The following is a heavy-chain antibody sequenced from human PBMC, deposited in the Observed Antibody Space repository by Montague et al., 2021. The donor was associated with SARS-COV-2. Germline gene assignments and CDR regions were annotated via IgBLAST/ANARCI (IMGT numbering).Heavy chain of an antibody. CDR1: GFTFSSYS. J-gene: IGHJ3*02. D-gene: IGHD4-11*01. CDR3: ARDATTLAFDI. CDR2: ISSSISYI. V-gene: IGHV3-21*01. Sequence: SLRLSCAASGFTFSSYSMNWVRQAPGKGLEWVSSISSSISYIYYADSVKGRFTISRDNAKNSLYLQMNSLRAEDTAVYYCARDATTLAFDIWGQGTMVTVSS.